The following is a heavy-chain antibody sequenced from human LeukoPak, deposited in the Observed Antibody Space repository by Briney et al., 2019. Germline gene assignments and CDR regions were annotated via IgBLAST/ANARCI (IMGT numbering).Heavy chain of an antibody. D-gene: IGHD6-13*01. CDR1: GYTFTGYY. Sequence: SVKVSCKASGYTFTGYYMHWVRQAPGQGREWMGWINPNSGGTNYAQKFQGRVTMTRDTSISTAYMELSRLRSDDTAVYYCARVGSIAAVLYYFDYWGQGTLVTVSS. CDR2: INPNSGGT. CDR3: ARVGSIAAVLYYFDY. J-gene: IGHJ4*02. V-gene: IGHV1-2*02.